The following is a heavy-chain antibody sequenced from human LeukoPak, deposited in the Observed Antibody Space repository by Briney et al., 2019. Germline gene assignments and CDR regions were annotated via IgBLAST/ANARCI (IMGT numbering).Heavy chain of an antibody. V-gene: IGHV3-43*02. J-gene: IGHJ5*02. CDR1: GLTFDDYA. D-gene: IGHD5-24*01. CDR3: AKDPATRDGRGAWFDP. Sequence: GGSLRLSCAASGLTFDDYAMHWVRQAPGKGLEWVSLISGNGGSTFYAASVKGRFTISRDNSKNSLYLQMNSLRTEDTALYYCAKDPATRDGRGAWFDPWGQGTLVTVSS. CDR2: ISGNGGST.